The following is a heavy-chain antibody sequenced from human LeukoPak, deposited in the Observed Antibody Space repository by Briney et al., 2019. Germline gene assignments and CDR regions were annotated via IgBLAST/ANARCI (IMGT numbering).Heavy chain of an antibody. CDR3: ARANRYAGGDRHFDY. CDR1: GGSISSYY. D-gene: IGHD1-14*01. V-gene: IGHV4-59*01. J-gene: IGHJ4*02. CDR2: IYYRGST. Sequence: RSVTRSLTCTVSGGSISSYYWSWIRQPPGKGMEWIGYIYYRGSTNYNPSLKSRVTISVDTAKNQFSLKLSSVTAADTAVYYCARANRYAGGDRHFDYWGQGTLV.